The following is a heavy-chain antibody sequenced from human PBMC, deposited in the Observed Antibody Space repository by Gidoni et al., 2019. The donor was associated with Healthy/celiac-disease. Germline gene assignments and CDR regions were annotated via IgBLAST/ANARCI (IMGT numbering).Heavy chain of an antibody. D-gene: IGHD2-2*01. CDR1: GYTFTSYY. CDR3: ARAGDCSSTSCYGGFYYYYGMDV. Sequence: QVQLVQSGAAVKKPGASVKVSCKASGYTFTSYYMPWVRQAPGKGREWMGIINPSGGSTSYAQKLQGRVTMTRETSTSTVYMELSSLRSEDTAVYDCARAGDCSSTSCYGGFYYYYGMDVWGQGTTVTVSS. J-gene: IGHJ6*02. V-gene: IGHV1-46*04. CDR2: INPSGGST.